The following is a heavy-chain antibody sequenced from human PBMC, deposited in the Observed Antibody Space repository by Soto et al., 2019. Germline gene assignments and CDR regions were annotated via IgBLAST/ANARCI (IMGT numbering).Heavy chain of an antibody. V-gene: IGHV3-30-3*01. CDR2: ISNDGTNK. CDR3: ARGTTLAIFDYGMDV. D-gene: IGHD3-3*01. Sequence: QVQLEESGGGVVQPGRSLRLSCVGTGFTFSSYAMHWVRQAPGKGLEWVAVISNDGTNKYYADSVEGRIPISRDNSKNTLYLQMHSLRSEDTAVYYCARGTTLAIFDYGMDVWGQGATVTVSS. CDR1: GFTFSSYA. J-gene: IGHJ6*02.